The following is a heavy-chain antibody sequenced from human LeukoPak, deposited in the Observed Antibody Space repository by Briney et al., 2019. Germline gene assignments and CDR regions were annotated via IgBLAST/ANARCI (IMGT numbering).Heavy chain of an antibody. V-gene: IGHV3-30-3*01. CDR1: GFTFSSYA. CDR2: ISYDGSNK. J-gene: IGHJ6*03. Sequence: GGSLRLSCAASGFTFSSYAMSWVRQAPGKGLEWVAVISYDGSNKYYADSVKGRFTISRDNSKNTLYLQMNSLRAEDTAVYYCARANHYYYYYMDVWGKGTTVTVSS. CDR3: ARANHYYYYYMDV.